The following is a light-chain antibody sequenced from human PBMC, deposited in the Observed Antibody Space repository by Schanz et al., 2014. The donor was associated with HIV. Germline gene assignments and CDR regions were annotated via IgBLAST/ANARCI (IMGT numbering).Light chain of an antibody. J-gene: IGKJ2*01. CDR3: QQCVTYPYT. V-gene: IGKV1-5*03. CDR1: QTIGRF. CDR2: QAS. Sequence: IQMTQSPSTVSASVGDRVTITCRASQTIGRFLAWYQQKPGSAPVLLIYQASTLETGVPSRFSGSGSGTSFTLTITSLQPDDFATYYCQQCVTYPYTFGQGTKLHIK.